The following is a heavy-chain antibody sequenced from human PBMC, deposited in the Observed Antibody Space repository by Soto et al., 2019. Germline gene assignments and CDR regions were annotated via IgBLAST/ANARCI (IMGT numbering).Heavy chain of an antibody. CDR3: ARAIVVVNMYYFDY. J-gene: IGHJ4*02. CDR2: IIPIFGTA. CDR1: GGTFSSYA. V-gene: IGHV1-69*01. D-gene: IGHD3-22*01. Sequence: QVQLVQSGAEVKKPGSSVKVSCKASGGTFSSYAISWVRQAPGQGLEWMGGIIPIFGTANYAQKFQGRVMITADESTSTAYMELSSLRSEDTAVYYCARAIVVVNMYYFDYWGQGTLVTVSS.